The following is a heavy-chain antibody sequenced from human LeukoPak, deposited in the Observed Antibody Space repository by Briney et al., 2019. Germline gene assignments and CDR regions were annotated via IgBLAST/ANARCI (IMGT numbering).Heavy chain of an antibody. V-gene: IGHV3-74*01. CDR2: INSDGSST. D-gene: IGHD2-15*01. CDR3: ARDPYCSGGSCESSNWFDP. J-gene: IGHJ5*02. Sequence: GGSLRLSCAASGFTFSSYWMHWVRQAPGKGLVWVSRINSDGSSTSYADSVKGRFTISRDNAKNTLYLQMNSLRAEDTAVYYCARDPYCSGGSCESSNWFDPWGQGTLATVSS. CDR1: GFTFSSYW.